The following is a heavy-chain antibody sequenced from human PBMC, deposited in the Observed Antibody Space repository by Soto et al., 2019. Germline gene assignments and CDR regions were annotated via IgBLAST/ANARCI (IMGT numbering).Heavy chain of an antibody. V-gene: IGHV3-21*01. Sequence: GGSLRLSCAVSGFTFSNYGINFFRPPPCKGLEWVSSVSKSDYTYYSESVKGRLTISRDNARNSVSLQMNNLRAEDTAVYYCAREDSRIIPAVADFWGQGTLVTVSS. CDR1: GFTFSNYG. CDR2: VSKSDYT. CDR3: AREDSRIIPAVADF. D-gene: IGHD6-19*01. J-gene: IGHJ4*02.